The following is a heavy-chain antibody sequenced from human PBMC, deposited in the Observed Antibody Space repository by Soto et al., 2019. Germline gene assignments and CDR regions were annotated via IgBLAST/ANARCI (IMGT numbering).Heavy chain of an antibody. V-gene: IGHV3-23*01. CDR2: ISCCGGST. D-gene: IGHD6-19*01. Sequence: GGSLRLSCEASGFNFKKFAMGWVRQAPGEGLEWVSGISCCGGSTFYADSVKGRFSLARDDSKNTLSLQLNSLRVEDTAHYYCAKADGEQWLMPHLDNWGQGTQVTVSS. J-gene: IGHJ1*01. CDR3: AKADGEQWLMPHLDN. CDR1: GFNFKKFA.